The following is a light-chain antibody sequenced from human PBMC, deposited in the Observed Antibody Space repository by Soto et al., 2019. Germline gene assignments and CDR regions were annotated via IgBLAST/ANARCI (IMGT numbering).Light chain of an antibody. CDR1: SGDVGGYNL. V-gene: IGLV2-23*01. CDR3: CSYAGGDPFVL. CDR2: EDY. J-gene: IGLJ2*01. Sequence: QSVLTQPASVSGSPGQSINISCTGTSGDVGGYNLVSWYLQHPGKVPKLLIYEDYRRPSGVSTRFSASKSGNTSSLTISGRPAEDEAHYYCCSYAGGDPFVLFGGGTKVTVL.